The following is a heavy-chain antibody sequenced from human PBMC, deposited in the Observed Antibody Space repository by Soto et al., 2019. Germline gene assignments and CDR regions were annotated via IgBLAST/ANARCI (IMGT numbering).Heavy chain of an antibody. V-gene: IGHV1-69*13. CDR3: ARSHWGFDSSGYPIGYYGMDV. CDR2: IIPIFGTA. D-gene: IGHD3-22*01. J-gene: IGHJ6*02. CDR1: GGTFSSYA. Sequence: SVKVSCKASGGTFSSYAISWVRQAPGQGLEWMGGIIPIFGTANYAQKFQGRVTITADESTSTAYKELSSLRSEDTAVYYCARSHWGFDSSGYPIGYYGMDVWGQVTTVTVSS.